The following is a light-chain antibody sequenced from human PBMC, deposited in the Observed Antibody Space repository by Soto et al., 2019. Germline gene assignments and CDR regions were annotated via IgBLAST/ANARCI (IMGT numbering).Light chain of an antibody. CDR2: SAS. J-gene: IGKJ1*01. V-gene: IGKV1-27*01. CDR1: QGITNY. CDR3: QKYNSAHSYS. Sequence: DVQMTQSPSPLSASVGDRVTITCRASQGITNYLAWYQQKPGKVPKLLIYSASTLQSGVPSRFSGSGSGTGFTLTIDSLQPEDVATYYCQKYNSAHSYSFGQGTKV.